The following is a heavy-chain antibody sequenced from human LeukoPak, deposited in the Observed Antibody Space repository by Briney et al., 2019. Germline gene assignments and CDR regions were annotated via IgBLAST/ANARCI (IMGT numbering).Heavy chain of an antibody. J-gene: IGHJ4*02. CDR1: GGTFSSYA. CDR2: IIPVFDTT. V-gene: IGHV1-69*01. D-gene: IGHD2-2*01. Sequence: SVKVSCKASGGTFSSYAISWVRQAPGQGLEWMGGIIPVFDTTNYAQKFQGRVTITADESTSTAYMELSSLRSEDTAVYYCAPHCSSTSCPFDYWGQGTLVTVSS. CDR3: APHCSSTSCPFDY.